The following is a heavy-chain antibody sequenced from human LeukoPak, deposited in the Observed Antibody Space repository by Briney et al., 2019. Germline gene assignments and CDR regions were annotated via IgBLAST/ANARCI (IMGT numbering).Heavy chain of an antibody. CDR3: AKGPHRINYDILTGQDY. D-gene: IGHD3-9*01. V-gene: IGHV3-11*01. CDR2: ISSSGSTI. CDR1: GFTFSDYY. J-gene: IGHJ4*02. Sequence: PGGSLRLSCAASGFTFSDYYMSWIRQAPGKGLEWVSYISSSGSTIYYADSVKGRFTISRDNSKNTLYLQMNSLRAEDTAVYYCAKGPHRINYDILTGQDYWGQGTLVTVSS.